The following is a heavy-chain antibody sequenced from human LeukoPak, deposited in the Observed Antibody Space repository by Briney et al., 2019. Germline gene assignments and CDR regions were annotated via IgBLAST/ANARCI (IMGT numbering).Heavy chain of an antibody. J-gene: IGHJ4*02. CDR3: ARAPYYDFWSGYNYFDY. CDR1: GFTFSNYA. CDR2: IKQDGSEK. V-gene: IGHV3-7*04. D-gene: IGHD3-3*01. Sequence: GGSLRLSCAASGFTFSNYAMTWVRQAPGKGLEWVANIKQDGSEKYYVDSVKGRFTISRDNAKNSLYLQMNSLRAEDTAVYYCARAPYYDFWSGYNYFDYWGQGTLVTVSS.